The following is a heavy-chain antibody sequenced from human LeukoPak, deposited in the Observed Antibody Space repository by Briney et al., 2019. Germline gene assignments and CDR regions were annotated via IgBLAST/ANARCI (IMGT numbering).Heavy chain of an antibody. CDR3: ARGGSGWTIDY. J-gene: IGHJ4*02. CDR1: GGSFSGYY. Sequence: SETLSLTCAVYGGSFSGYYWSWIRQPPGKGLEWIGEINHSGSTNYNPSLKSRVTISVDTSKNQFSLKLSSVTAAGTAVYYCARGGSGWTIDYWGQGTLVTVSS. CDR2: INHSGST. D-gene: IGHD6-19*01. V-gene: IGHV4-34*01.